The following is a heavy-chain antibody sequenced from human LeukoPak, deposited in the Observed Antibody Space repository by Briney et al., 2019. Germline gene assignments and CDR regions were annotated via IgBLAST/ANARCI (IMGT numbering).Heavy chain of an antibody. Sequence: SVKVSCKASGGTFSSYAISWVRQAPGQGLEWMGGIIPIFGTANYAQKFQGRVTITADEPTSTAYMELSSLRSEDTAVYYCASSPHWIQHPRYYYMGVWGKGTTVTVSS. CDR1: GGTFSSYA. V-gene: IGHV1-69*13. J-gene: IGHJ6*03. CDR3: ASSPHWIQHPRYYYMGV. CDR2: IIPIFGTA. D-gene: IGHD5-18*01.